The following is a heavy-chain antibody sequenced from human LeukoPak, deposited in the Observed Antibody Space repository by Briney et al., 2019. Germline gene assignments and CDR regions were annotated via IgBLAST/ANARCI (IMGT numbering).Heavy chain of an antibody. Sequence: GGSLRLSCAASGFTFSSYAMSWVRQAPGKGLEWVSAISGSGGSTYYADSVKGRFTISRDNAKNSLYLQMNSLRAEDTAVYYCAWGREGLFDYWGQGTLVTVSS. CDR2: ISGSGGST. J-gene: IGHJ4*02. D-gene: IGHD3-16*01. CDR1: GFTFSSYA. V-gene: IGHV3-23*01. CDR3: AWGREGLFDY.